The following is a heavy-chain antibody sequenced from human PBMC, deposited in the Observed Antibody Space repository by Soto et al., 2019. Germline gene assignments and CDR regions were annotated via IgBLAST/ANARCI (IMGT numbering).Heavy chain of an antibody. CDR2: ISSTGTTI. J-gene: IGHJ4*02. D-gene: IGHD3-10*01. V-gene: IGHV3-48*02. CDR3: ARGVYGSGNYYPKAFDY. CDR1: GFTFSSSS. Sequence: PGGSLRLSCAASGFTFSSSSMNWVRQATGKGLEWLSYISSTGTTIFNADSVKGRFTISRDNARNSLYLQMNSLTEEDTAVYYCARGVYGSGNYYPKAFDYWGQGTLVTVSS.